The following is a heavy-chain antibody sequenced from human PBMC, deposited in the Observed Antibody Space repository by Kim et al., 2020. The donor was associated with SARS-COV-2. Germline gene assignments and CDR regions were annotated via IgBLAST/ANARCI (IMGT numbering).Heavy chain of an antibody. CDR2: IDASDSYT. D-gene: IGHD3-10*01. V-gene: IGHV5-10-1*01. Sequence: GESLKISCKGSGFTFIGYWISWVRQMPGKGLEWMGRIDASDSYTNYSPAFQGHVTISVDKSISTAYLQWSSLKASDTAMYYCARHESGSSYGLGPLKYWGQGTLVTVSS. CDR1: GFTFIGYW. J-gene: IGHJ4*02. CDR3: ARHESGSSYGLGPLKY.